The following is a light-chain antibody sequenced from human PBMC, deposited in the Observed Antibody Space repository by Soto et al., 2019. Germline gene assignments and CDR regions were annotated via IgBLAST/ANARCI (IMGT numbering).Light chain of an antibody. V-gene: IGKV1-5*01. CDR1: QSISSW. Sequence: DIQMTQSPCTLSASVGDRVTITCRASQSISSWLAWYQQKPGKAPKLLIYDASRLESGVAARFSGSGSGTEFTLTIISLQPVYFATYHSHQYNSYSPQPFGHVPKVAIK. CDR3: HQYNSYSPQP. J-gene: IGKJ1*01. CDR2: DAS.